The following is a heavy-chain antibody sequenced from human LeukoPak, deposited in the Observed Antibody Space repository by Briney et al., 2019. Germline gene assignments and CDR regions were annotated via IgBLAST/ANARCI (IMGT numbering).Heavy chain of an antibody. CDR2: TYYRSKWLN. CDR3: ARGLNGWYSFDP. J-gene: IGHJ5*02. CDR1: GDSVSSKSTA. V-gene: IGHV6-1*01. Sequence: SQTLSLTCAISGDSVSSKSTAWNWIRQSPSRGLEWLGRTYYRSKWLNDYALFVRGRITVNPDTSKNQFTLQLNSVTPEDTAVYYCARGLNGWYSFDPWGQGTQVTVSS. D-gene: IGHD6-19*01.